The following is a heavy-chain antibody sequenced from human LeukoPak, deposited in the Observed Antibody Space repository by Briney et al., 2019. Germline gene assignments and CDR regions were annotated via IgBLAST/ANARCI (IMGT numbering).Heavy chain of an antibody. CDR3: ARAMLEWLSPFDY. Sequence: PGGSLRLSCAASGFTFSSYWMSWVRQAPGKGLEWVANIKQDGSEKYYVDSVKGRFTISRDNAKNSLYLQMNSLRAEDTAVYYCARAMLEWLSPFDYWGQGTLVTVSS. CDR1: GFTFSSYW. D-gene: IGHD3-3*01. J-gene: IGHJ4*02. V-gene: IGHV3-7*01. CDR2: IKQDGSEK.